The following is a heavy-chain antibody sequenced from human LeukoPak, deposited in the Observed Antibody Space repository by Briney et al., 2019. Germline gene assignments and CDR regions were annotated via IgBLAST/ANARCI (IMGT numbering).Heavy chain of an antibody. D-gene: IGHD2-15*01. CDR2: ISGSGGST. CDR3: ASDTVVVAANFDY. CDR1: GFTFSSYS. J-gene: IGHJ4*02. V-gene: IGHV3-23*01. Sequence: SGGSLRLSCAASGFTFSSYSMSWVRQAPGKGLEWVSAISGSGGSTYYADSVKGRFTISRDNSKNTLYLQMNSLRAEDTAVYYCASDTVVVAANFDYWGQGTLVTVSS.